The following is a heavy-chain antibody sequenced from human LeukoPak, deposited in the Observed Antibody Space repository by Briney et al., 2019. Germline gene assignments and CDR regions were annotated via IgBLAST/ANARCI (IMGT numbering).Heavy chain of an antibody. J-gene: IGHJ4*02. V-gene: IGHV3-43D*03. CDR3: AARTFSADY. CDR1: GFTFDDYA. CDR2: ISWDGGST. Sequence: GGSLRLSCAASGFTFDDYAMHWVRHAPGKGLEWVSLISWDGGSTYYADSVKGRFTISRDNSKKSLYLQMNSLRIEDTALYYCAARTFSADYWGQGTLVTVSS.